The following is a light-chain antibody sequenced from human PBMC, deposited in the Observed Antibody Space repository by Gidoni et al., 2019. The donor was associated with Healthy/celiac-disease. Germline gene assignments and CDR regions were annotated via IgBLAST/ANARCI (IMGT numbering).Light chain of an antibody. V-gene: IGLV2-11*01. Sequence: QSALTQPRSVSGSPGQSVTICCTVTSSDVGGYNYVSWYQQNPGKAPKLMIYDVSKRPSGVPDRFSGSKSVNTASLTISGLQAEDEADYYCCSYAGSYTYVFGTGTKVTVL. CDR1: SSDVGGYNY. CDR3: CSYAGSYTYV. J-gene: IGLJ1*01. CDR2: DVS.